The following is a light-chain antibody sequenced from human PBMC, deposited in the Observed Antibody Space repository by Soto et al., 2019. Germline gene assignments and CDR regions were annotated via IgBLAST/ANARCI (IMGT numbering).Light chain of an antibody. Sequence: QSVLTQSCSASASLGSTVKLTRTLSSGHSSYIIAWHQQQPGKAPRYLMKLEGSGSYNKGSGVPDRFSGSSSGADRYLTISNLQSEDEADYYCETWDSNTLVFGGGTKVTVL. V-gene: IGLV4-60*03. CDR3: ETWDSNTLV. CDR1: SGHSSYI. CDR2: LEGSGSY. J-gene: IGLJ3*02.